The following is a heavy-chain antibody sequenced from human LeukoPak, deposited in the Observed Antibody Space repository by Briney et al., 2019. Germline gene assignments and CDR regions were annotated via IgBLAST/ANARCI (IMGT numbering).Heavy chain of an antibody. CDR3: ARGGFHYDYVWGSYRGNYFDY. CDR2: INHSGST. Sequence: PSETLSLTCAVYGGSFSGYYWSWIRQPPGKGLEWIGEINHSGSTNYNPSLKSRVTISVDTSKNQFSLKPSSVTAADTAVYYCARGGFHYDYVWGSYRGNYFDYWGQGTLVTVSS. J-gene: IGHJ4*02. V-gene: IGHV4-34*01. CDR1: GGSFSGYY. D-gene: IGHD3-16*02.